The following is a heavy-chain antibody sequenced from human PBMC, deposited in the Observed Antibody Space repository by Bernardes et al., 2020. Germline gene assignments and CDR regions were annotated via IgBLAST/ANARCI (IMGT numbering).Heavy chain of an antibody. J-gene: IGHJ4*02. CDR1: GGSFSGYY. Sequence: SETLSLTRAVYGGSFSGYYWSWIRQPPGKGLEWIGEINHSGSTNYNPSLKSRVTISVDTSKNQFSLKLSSVTAADTAVYYCARLTPSIAAAADYWGQGTLVTVSS. V-gene: IGHV4-34*01. CDR2: INHSGST. CDR3: ARLTPSIAAAADY. D-gene: IGHD6-13*01.